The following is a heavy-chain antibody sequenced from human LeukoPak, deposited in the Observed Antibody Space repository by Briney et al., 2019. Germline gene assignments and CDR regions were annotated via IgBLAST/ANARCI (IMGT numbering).Heavy chain of an antibody. V-gene: IGHV3-48*03. CDR1: GFTFSSYE. D-gene: IGHD1-26*01. J-gene: IGHJ3*02. CDR2: ISSSGSTI. CDR3: AKGHIVGATYDAFDI. Sequence: GGSLRLSCAASGFTFSSYEMNWVRQAPGKGLEWVSYISSSGSTIYYADSVKGRFTISRDNAKNSLYLQMNSLRAEDTAVYYCAKGHIVGATYDAFDIWGQGTMVTVSS.